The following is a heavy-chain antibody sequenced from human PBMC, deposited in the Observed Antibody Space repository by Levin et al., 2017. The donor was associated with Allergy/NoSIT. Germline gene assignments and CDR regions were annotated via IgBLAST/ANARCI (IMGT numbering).Heavy chain of an antibody. Sequence: SGGSLRLSCAASGFTFRNYAMAWVRQASGRGLEWVSTINDNGADTYYADSVRGRFTISKDISKSTLFLQMDTLRVEDTAVYYCVKAGTGTRNTYDYWGQGAQVTVSS. CDR1: GFTFRNYA. V-gene: IGHV3-23*01. CDR2: INDNGADT. CDR3: VKAGTGTRNTYDY. D-gene: IGHD1-14*01. J-gene: IGHJ4*02.